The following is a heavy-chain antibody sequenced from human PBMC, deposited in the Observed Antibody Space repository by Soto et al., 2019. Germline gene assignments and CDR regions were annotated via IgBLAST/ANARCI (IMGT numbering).Heavy chain of an antibody. CDR3: ARESTGSGSDAYDY. D-gene: IGHD3-10*01. Sequence: QVQLVQSGAEVKKPGASVNVSCKASAYTFTSYYMHWVRQTPGQGLEWMGIVNPSGGSTSYEQKFQARVTMTSDTSTSAVSVELSSLRSGDTAVYYCARESTGSGSDAYDYGGQGTLVTVSS. CDR2: VNPSGGST. J-gene: IGHJ4*02. V-gene: IGHV1-46*03. CDR1: AYTFTSYY.